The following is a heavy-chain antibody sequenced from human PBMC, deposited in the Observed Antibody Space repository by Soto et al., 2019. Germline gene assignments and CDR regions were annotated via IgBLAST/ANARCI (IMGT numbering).Heavy chain of an antibody. D-gene: IGHD6-19*01. Sequence: EVQLVESGGGLVKPGGSLRLSCAASGFSFSNYTLNWVRQAPGKGLEWVSSISRSSGNIYYADSVKGRFTISRDNAKNSLYLQMYSLRAEDTAVYYCARDLKVAGTNSYYYGMDVWGHGTTVTVSS. V-gene: IGHV3-21*01. J-gene: IGHJ6*02. CDR1: GFSFSNYT. CDR2: ISRSSGNI. CDR3: ARDLKVAGTNSYYYGMDV.